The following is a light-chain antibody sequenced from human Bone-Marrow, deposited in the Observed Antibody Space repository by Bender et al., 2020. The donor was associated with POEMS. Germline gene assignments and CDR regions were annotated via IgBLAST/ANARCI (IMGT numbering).Light chain of an antibody. CDR3: QAWDSNTAVF. Sequence: SYELTQPPSVSVSPGQTASITCSGDDLGEKYASWYQQKPGQSPVLLIYQDTERPSGIPERFSGSNSGNTATLTISRTQVMDEADYYCQAWDSNTAVFFGGGTKLTVL. CDR1: DLGEKY. CDR2: QDT. V-gene: IGLV3-1*01. J-gene: IGLJ2*01.